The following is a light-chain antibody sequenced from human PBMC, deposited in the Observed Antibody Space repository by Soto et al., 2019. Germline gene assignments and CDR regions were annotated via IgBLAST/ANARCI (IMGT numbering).Light chain of an antibody. V-gene: IGKV3-20*01. CDR1: QSVSSSY. CDR3: QQYGRARLT. Sequence: EIVLTQSPGTLSLSPGERATLSCRASQSVSSSYLAWYQQKPGQAPRLLIYGASSRATGIPDRFSGSGSGTDFTLTISRVEPEDFAVYYCQQYGRARLTFGGGTKVEIK. CDR2: GAS. J-gene: IGKJ4*01.